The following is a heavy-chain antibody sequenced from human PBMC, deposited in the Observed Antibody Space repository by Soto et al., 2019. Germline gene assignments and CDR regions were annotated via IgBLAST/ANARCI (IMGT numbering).Heavy chain of an antibody. D-gene: IGHD3-22*01. CDR3: VKDRDSNSWPSRDV. Sequence: QVHLVQSGAEVKKPGASVNVSCKTSGYTFTRNGISWVRQAPGQGLEWMGWISPKSGSIKYAQKFQGRVIMTTDTSTSTAYMELRSPRSDDTAVYYCVKDRDSNSWPSRDVWGPGTTVTVSS. V-gene: IGHV1-18*01. CDR1: GYTFTRNG. CDR2: ISPKSGSI. J-gene: IGHJ6*02.